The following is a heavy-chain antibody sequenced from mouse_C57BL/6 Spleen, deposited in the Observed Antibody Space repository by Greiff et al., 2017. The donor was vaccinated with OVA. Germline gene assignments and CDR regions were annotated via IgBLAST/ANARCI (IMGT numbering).Heavy chain of an antibody. Sequence: QVQLKQSGPELVKPGASVKLSCKASGYTFTSSWMNWVKQRPGQGLEWIGNFNPGNGGTNYNEKFKSKATLTADKSSSTAYMRLSSLTSADSAVYDCASRLRCWCFDVWGTGTTVTVSS. J-gene: IGHJ1*03. V-gene: IGHV1-53*01. D-gene: IGHD2-2*01. CDR1: GYTFTSSW. CDR3: ASRLRCWCFDV. CDR2: FNPGNGGT.